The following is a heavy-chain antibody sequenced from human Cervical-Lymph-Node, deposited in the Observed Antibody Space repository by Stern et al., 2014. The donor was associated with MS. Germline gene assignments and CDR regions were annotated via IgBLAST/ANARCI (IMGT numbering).Heavy chain of an antibody. J-gene: IGHJ4*02. CDR2: LSNNSTHT. CDR1: GFTFSHYS. CDR3: ARARVGDYARSPHLDS. Sequence: EVQLVQSGGGLVQPGESLRLSCDASGFTFSHYSINWVRQAPGKGLEWISSLSNNSTHTYYADSVEGRFTISRDSAKDSVSLHMVSLRAEDTAVYYCARARVGDYARSPHLDSWGQGTLVTVSS. V-gene: IGHV3-21*01. D-gene: IGHD4-17*01.